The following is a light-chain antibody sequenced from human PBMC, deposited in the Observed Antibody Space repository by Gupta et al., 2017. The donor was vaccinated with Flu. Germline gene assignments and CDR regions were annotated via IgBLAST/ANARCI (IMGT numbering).Light chain of an antibody. V-gene: IGLV2-18*02. CDR3: SSYTSTSTLV. J-gene: IGLJ3*02. CDR2: EVR. Sequence: QSALTQPPSVSGSPGPSVTISCTGTSSDVGSYNRVSWYQQPPGTAPKLIIYEVRHRPSGVPDRFSGSKSGNTASLTISGLQAEDEADYYCSSYTSTSTLVFGGGTKLTVL. CDR1: SSDVGSYNR.